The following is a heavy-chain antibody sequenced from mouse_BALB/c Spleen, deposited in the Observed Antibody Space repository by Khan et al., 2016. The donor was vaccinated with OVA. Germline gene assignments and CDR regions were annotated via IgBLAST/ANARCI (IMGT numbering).Heavy chain of an antibody. Sequence: QVQLQQSGAELARPGASVKMSCKASGYTFTSYTIHWIKKRPGQGLEWIGYINPSIGYTNYNQKFKDKATLTTDKSSTTAYLQLSSLTSDDSAVYNCVRDGAYHRNDGWFAYWGQGTLVTVSA. D-gene: IGHD2-14*01. CDR1: GYTFTSYT. CDR3: VRDGAYHRNDGWFAY. V-gene: IGHV1-4*01. CDR2: INPSIGYT. J-gene: IGHJ3*01.